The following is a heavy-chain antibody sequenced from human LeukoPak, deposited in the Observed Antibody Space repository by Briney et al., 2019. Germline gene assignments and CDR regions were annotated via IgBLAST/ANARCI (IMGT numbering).Heavy chain of an antibody. CDR1: GGSSSGYY. CDR3: ARDVVVAAPWFDP. D-gene: IGHD2-15*01. V-gene: IGHV4-34*01. Sequence: KSSETLSLTCAVYGGSSSGYYWSWIRQPPGKGLEWIGEINHSGSTNYNPSLKSRVTISVDTSKNQFSLKLSSVTAADTAVYYCARDVVVAAPWFDPWGQGTLVTVSS. CDR2: INHSGST. J-gene: IGHJ5*02.